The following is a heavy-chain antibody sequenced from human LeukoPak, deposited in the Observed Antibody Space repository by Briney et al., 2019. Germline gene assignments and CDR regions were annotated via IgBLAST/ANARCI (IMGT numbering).Heavy chain of an antibody. CDR2: IKSKTDGGTT. J-gene: IGHJ6*02. CDR3: ARDRAVEMAQLPGQRNYYYGMDV. Sequence: GGSLRLSCAASGFTFTNAWMSWVRQAPGKGLEWVGRIKSKTDGGTTDYAAPVKGRFTISRDGSEDTLYLQMNSLKTEDTAVYYCARDRAVEMAQLPGQRNYYYGMDVWGQGTTVTVSS. D-gene: IGHD5-24*01. CDR1: GFTFTNAW. V-gene: IGHV3-15*01.